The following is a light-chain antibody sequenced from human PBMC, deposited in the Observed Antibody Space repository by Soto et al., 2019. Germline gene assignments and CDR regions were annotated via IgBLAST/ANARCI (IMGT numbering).Light chain of an antibody. J-gene: IGKJ5*01. CDR2: DAS. Sequence: DIQMTQSPYSLSAFVGDRVTITCRASQSIASYLNWYQQKPGKAPKFLIYDASNLDTGVPSRFTGSGSGTDFTFTITSLQSDDVATYYCQQYASLPITFGQGTRLEI. CDR1: QSIASY. V-gene: IGKV1-33*01. CDR3: QQYASLPIT.